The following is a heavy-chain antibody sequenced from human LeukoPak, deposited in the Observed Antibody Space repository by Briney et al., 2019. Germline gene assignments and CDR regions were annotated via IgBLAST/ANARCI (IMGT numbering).Heavy chain of an antibody. CDR2: IYYSVST. V-gene: IGHV4-59*11. D-gene: IGHD6-6*01. CDR3: ARDETRSSGVSHYYMDT. Sequence: SETLSLTSIVSGGSISSHYWSCIRQPPGKGLEWIGFIYYSVSTNYNPSFQSRVTISVDTSKSQFSLKLRSVTAADTAVYYCARDETRSSGVSHYYMDTCGKGTTVTVSS. CDR1: GGSISSHY. J-gene: IGHJ6*03.